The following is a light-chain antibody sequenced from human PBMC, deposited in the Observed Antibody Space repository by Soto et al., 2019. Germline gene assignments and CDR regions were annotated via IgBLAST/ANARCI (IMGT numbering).Light chain of an antibody. CDR2: GAS. CDR3: QQYGSSPPIT. V-gene: IGKV3-20*01. J-gene: IGKJ5*01. Sequence: EIVLTQSPATLSLSPGERATLSCRASQSVSNYLAWYQQKPGQAPRLLIYGASSRATGIPDRFSGSGSGTDFTLTISRLEPEDFAVYYCQQYGSSPPITFGQGTRLEI. CDR1: QSVSNY.